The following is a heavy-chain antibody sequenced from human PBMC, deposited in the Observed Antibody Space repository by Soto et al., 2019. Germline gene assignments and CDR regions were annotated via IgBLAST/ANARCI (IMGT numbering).Heavy chain of an antibody. V-gene: IGHV1-18*04. Sequence: ASVKVSCKASGYTFTSYGISWVRQAPGQGLEWIGWISAYNGNTNYAQKLQGRVTMTTDTSTSTAYMELRSLRSDDTAVYYCARRFDDYGDYYFDYWGQGTLVTVSS. J-gene: IGHJ4*02. CDR2: ISAYNGNT. D-gene: IGHD4-17*01. CDR3: ARRFDDYGDYYFDY. CDR1: GYTFTSYG.